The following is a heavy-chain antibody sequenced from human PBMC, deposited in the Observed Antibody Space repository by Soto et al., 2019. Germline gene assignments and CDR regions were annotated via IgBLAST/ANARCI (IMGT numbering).Heavy chain of an antibody. CDR2: IYYTGST. CDR3: ARIEMASIK. D-gene: IGHD5-12*01. V-gene: IGHV4-31*03. Sequence: PSETLSLTCSVSGASIRSGGFYWSWLRQSPVKGLEWIGHIYYTGSTFVSPSLKGRLTISLDTSKNQFSLDLSSVTAADTAMYYCARIEMASIKWGRGTLVTVSS. J-gene: IGHJ4*02. CDR1: GASIRSGGFY.